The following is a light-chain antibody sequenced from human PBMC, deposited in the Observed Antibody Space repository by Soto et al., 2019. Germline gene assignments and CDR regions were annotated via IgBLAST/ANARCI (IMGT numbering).Light chain of an antibody. J-gene: IGKJ1*01. Sequence: DIQMPQSPSSLSAAIGDRVTITCRASQGISEYLAWYQQRPGNAPKLLIYGASILQSGVPSRFSGSGSGTHFTLTISSLQPEDVATYYCHSYNSIPRTFGQGTTVEIK. V-gene: IGKV1-27*01. CDR3: HSYNSIPRT. CDR1: QGISEY. CDR2: GAS.